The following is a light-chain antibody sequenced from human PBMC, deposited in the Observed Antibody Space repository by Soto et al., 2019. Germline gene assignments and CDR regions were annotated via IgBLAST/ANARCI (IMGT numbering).Light chain of an antibody. Sequence: IQLTQSPPTLSASVGDRVIITCRASQSIRKSLSWYHQKPGKAPKLLIYDASTLYSGVPSRFSGSGSGTDFTLNISSLQPDDFGTYYCQQTSTPPITFGQGTRLEIK. CDR2: DAS. V-gene: IGKV1-39*01. CDR1: QSIRKS. J-gene: IGKJ5*01. CDR3: QQTSTPPIT.